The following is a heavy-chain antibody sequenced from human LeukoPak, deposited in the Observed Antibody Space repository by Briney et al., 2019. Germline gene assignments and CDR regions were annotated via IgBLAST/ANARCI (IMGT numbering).Heavy chain of an antibody. CDR3: VKGLNYSSSQMDS. D-gene: IGHD6-6*01. CDR2: INTNGANT. V-gene: IGHV3-64*05. CDR1: GFTFKSYA. J-gene: IGHJ4*02. Sequence: PGGSLRLSCSASGFTFKSYAMHWVRQAPGKRLEYVSSINTNGANTYYAVSVKGRFTISRDNSRNTVYVQMNSLTPEDTAVYYCVKGLNYSSSQMDSWGQGTLVTVSS.